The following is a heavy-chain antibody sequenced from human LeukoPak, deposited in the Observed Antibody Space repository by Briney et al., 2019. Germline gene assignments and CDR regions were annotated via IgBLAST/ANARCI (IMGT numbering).Heavy chain of an antibody. CDR2: IYPGDSDT. D-gene: IGHD3-3*01. CDR3: TRNRVGVLEWLSRWGAFDI. CDR1: GYTFSTSW. Sequence: GESLKISCKASGYTFSTSWIGWVRQMPGKGLEWMGIIYPGDSDTRYSPSFQGQVTISVDRSITTAYLQWSSLKASDTAMYYCTRNRVGVLEWLSRWGAFDIWGQGTMVTVST. J-gene: IGHJ3*02. V-gene: IGHV5-51*01.